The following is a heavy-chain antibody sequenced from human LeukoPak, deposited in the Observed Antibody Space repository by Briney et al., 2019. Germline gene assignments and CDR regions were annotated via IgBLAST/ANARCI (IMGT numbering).Heavy chain of an antibody. CDR1: GGSISSGDYY. CDR3: ATDAAAGTLDY. D-gene: IGHD6-13*01. CDR2: IYYSGST. Sequence: PSETLSLTCTVSGGSISSGDYYWSWIRQPPGKGQEWIGYIYYSGSTYYNPSLKSRVTISVDTSKNQFSLKLSSVTAADTAVYYCATDAAAGTLDYWGQGTLVTVSS. V-gene: IGHV4-30-4*01. J-gene: IGHJ4*02.